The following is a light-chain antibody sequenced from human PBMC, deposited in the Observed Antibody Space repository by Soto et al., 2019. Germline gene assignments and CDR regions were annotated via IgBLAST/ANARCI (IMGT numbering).Light chain of an antibody. CDR3: QQYGSSPMYT. CDR2: GAS. J-gene: IGKJ2*01. Sequence: EIELTQSPGTLSLSPGERATLSCRASRSVSSSYLAWYQQQPDQAPSLLIYGASSRATGIPDRFTGSGSGTDFTLTISRLEPEDFAVYYCQQYGSSPMYTFGQGTKLEIK. CDR1: RSVSSSY. V-gene: IGKV3-20*01.